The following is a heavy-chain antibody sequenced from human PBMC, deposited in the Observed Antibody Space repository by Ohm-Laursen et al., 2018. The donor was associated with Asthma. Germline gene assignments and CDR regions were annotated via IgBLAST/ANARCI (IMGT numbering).Heavy chain of an antibody. D-gene: IGHD1-26*01. CDR3: ARIGPEWELPGREYSLIH. CDR1: GFTFRSYA. Sequence: SLRLSCSASGFTFRSYAMNWVRQAPGKGLEWVSSINYQSAYIYYADSVKGRFTISRDNARNSVYLQMNSLRAEDTALYYCARIGPEWELPGREYSLIHWGQGTLVTVSS. V-gene: IGHV3-21*01. J-gene: IGHJ1*01. CDR2: INYQSAYI.